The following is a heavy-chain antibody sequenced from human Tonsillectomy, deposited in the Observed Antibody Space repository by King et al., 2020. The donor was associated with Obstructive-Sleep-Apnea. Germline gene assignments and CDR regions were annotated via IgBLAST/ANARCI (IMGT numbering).Heavy chain of an antibody. CDR3: ARDLITGEGSQYAFDI. V-gene: IGHV3-21*01. Sequence: QLVQSGGGLVKLGGSLRLSCAASGFTFTTYSMNWVRQAPGKGLEWVSTISSGAIYIYYGDSVKGRFTISRDNAKNSLYLQMDSLRAEDTAVYYCARDLITGEGSQYAFDIWGQGTMVTVSS. CDR1: GFTFTTYS. D-gene: IGHD1-20*01. CDR2: ISSGAIYI. J-gene: IGHJ3*02.